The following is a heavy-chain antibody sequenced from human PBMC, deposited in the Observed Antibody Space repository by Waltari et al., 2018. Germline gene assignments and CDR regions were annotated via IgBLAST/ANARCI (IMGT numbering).Heavy chain of an antibody. Sequence: EVQLVESGGGLVQPGGSLRLSCAVSGFSLSSVWMPWVLQAPGKGLELVANIKQDGSEQNYVDSVKGRFTISRDNANNSLYLQMHSLRAEDTAVYSCARESSSFSNYISYGMDVWGQGTTVTVSS. J-gene: IGHJ6*02. CDR2: IKQDGSEQ. CDR1: GFSLSSVW. D-gene: IGHD4-4*01. CDR3: ARESSSFSNYISYGMDV. V-gene: IGHV3-7*01.